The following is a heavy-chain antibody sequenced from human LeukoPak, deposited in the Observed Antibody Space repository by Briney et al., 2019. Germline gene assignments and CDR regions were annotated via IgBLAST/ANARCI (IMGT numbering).Heavy chain of an antibody. Sequence: PSETLSLTCAVYGGSFSGYYWSWIRQHPGKGGEWIGEINHSGSTNYNPSLKSRVTISVDTSKNKFSLKLSSVTAADTAGDYCAIDSSGYYYFDYWGQGTLVTVSS. D-gene: IGHD3-22*01. CDR3: AIDSSGYYYFDY. CDR1: GGSFSGYY. V-gene: IGHV4-34*01. J-gene: IGHJ4*02. CDR2: INHSGST.